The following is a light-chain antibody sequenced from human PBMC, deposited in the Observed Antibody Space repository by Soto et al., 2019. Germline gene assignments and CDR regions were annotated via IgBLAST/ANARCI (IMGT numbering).Light chain of an antibody. CDR2: EVS. Sequence: QSALTQPASVSGSPGQSSTISCTGTSSDVGGYNYVSWYQQHPGKAPKLLIYEVSNRPSGVSIRFSGSKSGNTASLTISGLQSEDEADYYCSSYTSSSTMLFGAGTKLTVL. CDR3: SSYTSSSTML. CDR1: SSDVGGYNY. J-gene: IGLJ2*01. V-gene: IGLV2-14*01.